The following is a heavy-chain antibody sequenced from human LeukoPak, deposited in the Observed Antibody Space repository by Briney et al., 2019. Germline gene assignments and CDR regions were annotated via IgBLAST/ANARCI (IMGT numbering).Heavy chain of an antibody. J-gene: IGHJ4*02. CDR2: IWYDGSNK. Sequence: PGGSLRLSCAASGFTFSSYGMHWVRQAPGKGLEWVAVIWYDGSNKYYADSVKGRFTISRDNSKNTLYLQMNSRRAEDTAVYYCARDNVAVAGTFDYWGQGTLVTVSS. CDR1: GFTFSSYG. CDR3: ARDNVAVAGTFDY. V-gene: IGHV3-33*01. D-gene: IGHD6-19*01.